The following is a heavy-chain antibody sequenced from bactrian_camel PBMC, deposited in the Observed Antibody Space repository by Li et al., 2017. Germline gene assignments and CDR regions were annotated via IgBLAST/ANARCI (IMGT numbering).Heavy chain of an antibody. Sequence: VQLVESGGGLVQPGGSLRLSCTASGFAFRAASITWVRQAPGKGLEWVSATNSGGGSTYYADSVKGRFTTSRDNAKNTLYLQLNSLKTEDTAMYYCAKDLPQITVEGQGTQVTVS. CDR2: TNSGGGST. D-gene: IGHD1*01. J-gene: IGHJ4*01. CDR1: GFAFRAAS. V-gene: IGHV3S31*01.